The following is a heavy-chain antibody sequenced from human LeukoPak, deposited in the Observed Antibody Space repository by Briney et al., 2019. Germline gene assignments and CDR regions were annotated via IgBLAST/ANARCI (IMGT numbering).Heavy chain of an antibody. D-gene: IGHD1-1*01. J-gene: IGHJ4*02. CDR3: ARDKSGTTQGDFDY. V-gene: IGHV1-46*01. CDR2: IDPSGGST. Sequence: ASVKVSCKASGYTFTRHYIYWVRQAPGQGLEWMGIIDPSGGSTSYAQKFQGRVTMTRGTTTSTVYMELSGLRSEDTAVYFCARDKSGTTQGDFDYWGQGTLVTVSS. CDR1: GYTFTRHY.